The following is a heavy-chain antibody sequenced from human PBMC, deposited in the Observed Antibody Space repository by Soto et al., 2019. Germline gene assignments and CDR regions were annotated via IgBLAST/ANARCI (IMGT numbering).Heavy chain of an antibody. J-gene: IGHJ5*02. V-gene: IGHV4-39*01. CDR1: GGSINSSSYF. CDR2: IYYSGST. CDR3: ARHYSSGSRNWFDP. D-gene: IGHD6-19*01. Sequence: PSETLSLTCSVSGGSINSSSYFWGWVRQPPGKGLEWIGSIYYSGSTYYNPSLRSRVTISVDTSKNQFSLKLSSVTAADAAVFYCARHYSSGSRNWFDPWGQGTLVTVSS.